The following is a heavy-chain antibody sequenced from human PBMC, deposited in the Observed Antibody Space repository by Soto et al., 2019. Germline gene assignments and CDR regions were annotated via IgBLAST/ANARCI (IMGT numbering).Heavy chain of an antibody. CDR1: GFTFDDYA. CDR3: AKVLSSSRSEDAFDI. V-gene: IGHV3-9*01. Sequence: GGSLRLSCAASGFTFDDYAMHWVRQAPGKGLEWVSGISWNSGSIGYADSVKGRFTISRDNAKNSLYLQMNSLRAEDTALYYCAKVLSSSRSEDAFDIWGQGTMVTVSS. J-gene: IGHJ3*02. CDR2: ISWNSGSI. D-gene: IGHD6-6*01.